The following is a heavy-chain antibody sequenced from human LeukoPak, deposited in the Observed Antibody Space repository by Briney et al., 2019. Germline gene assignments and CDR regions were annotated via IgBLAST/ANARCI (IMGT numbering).Heavy chain of an antibody. V-gene: IGHV3-30*02. CDR2: IQYDGRNK. CDR3: AKARYCTGGSCQAYYYYGMDV. D-gene: IGHD2-15*01. J-gene: IGHJ6*02. CDR1: GFTFSNYD. Sequence: GGSLRLSCATSGFTFSNYDMYWARQTPGKGLEWVAFIQYDGRNKYYADSVKGRFTISRDNAKNSLYLQMDSLRAEDTALYYCAKARYCTGGSCQAYYYYGMDVWGQGTTVTVSS.